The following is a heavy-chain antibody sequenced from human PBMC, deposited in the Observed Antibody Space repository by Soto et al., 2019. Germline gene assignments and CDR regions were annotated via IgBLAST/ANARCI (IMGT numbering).Heavy chain of an antibody. D-gene: IGHD6-19*01. CDR2: IFPGNSDT. CDR1: GYIFTTNW. J-gene: IGHJ4*02. Sequence: PGESLKISCKGPGYIFTTNWITRVRQMPGKGLEWMGIIFPGNSDTTYSPSFQGQVTISADKSISTTYLQWSSLKASDTAMYYCARQDSRGYAYWGQGTEVTVSS. V-gene: IGHV5-51*01. CDR3: ARQDSRGYAY.